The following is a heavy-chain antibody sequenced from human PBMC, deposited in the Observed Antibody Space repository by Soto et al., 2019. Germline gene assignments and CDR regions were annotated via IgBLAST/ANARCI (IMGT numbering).Heavy chain of an antibody. V-gene: IGHV1-18*01. D-gene: IGHD3-10*01. J-gene: IGHJ4*02. CDR2: LSAYNGNA. Sequence: QVQLVQSGAEVKNPGTSVKVSCKASGYTFTSAGISWVRQAPGQGLEWMGWLSAYNGNAKYAQKLQGRVTMTTDTSTSTAYMELRSLTSDDTAVYYCARDLDGSGSYFTDYWGQGTLVTVSA. CDR3: ARDLDGSGSYFTDY. CDR1: GYTFTSAG.